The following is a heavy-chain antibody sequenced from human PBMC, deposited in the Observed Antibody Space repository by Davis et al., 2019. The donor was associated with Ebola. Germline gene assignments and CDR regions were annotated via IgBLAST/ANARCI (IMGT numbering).Heavy chain of an antibody. CDR1: GFSLSNARMR. J-gene: IGHJ4*02. V-gene: IGHV2-70*04. CDR3: ARTRSYFHFDY. Sequence: SGPTLVKPTETLTLTCSVSGFSLSNARMRVSWIRQPPGKALEWLARIDWDDDKFYSTSLKARLTISKDTSKNQVVLTMTNMDPVDTATYYCARTRSYFHFDYWGQGTLVTVSS. D-gene: IGHD1-26*01. CDR2: IDWDDDK.